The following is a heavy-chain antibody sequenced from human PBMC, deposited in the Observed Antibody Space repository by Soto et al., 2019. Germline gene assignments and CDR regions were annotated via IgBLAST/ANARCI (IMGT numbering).Heavy chain of an antibody. CDR1: GGTFSSYA. CDR2: IVPLFRTT. J-gene: IGHJ6*04. V-gene: IGHV1-69*06. Sequence: QVQLVQSGAEAKKPGSSVKVSCKTSGGTFSSYAISWVRQAPGQGLEWMGGIVPLFRTTNYAQKFQGRVTITADTSTNTVYMELSGLRSGDTVVYYCARGGYSSTWSNLLDRSGLDVWGKGTTVTVSS. CDR3: ARGGYSSTWSNLLDRSGLDV. D-gene: IGHD6-13*01.